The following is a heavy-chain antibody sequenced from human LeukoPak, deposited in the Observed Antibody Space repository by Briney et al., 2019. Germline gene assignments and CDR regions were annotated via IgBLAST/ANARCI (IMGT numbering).Heavy chain of an antibody. D-gene: IGHD6-13*01. CDR1: GYTFTSYA. V-gene: IGHV1-69*04. CDR3: ASPPLAYSSSWYYFDY. J-gene: IGHJ4*02. CDR2: IIPILGIA. Sequence: SVKVSCKASGYTFTSYAISWVRQAPGQGLEWTGRIIPILGIANYAQKFQGRVTITADKSTSTAYMELSSLRSEDTAVYYCASPPLAYSSSWYYFDYWGQGTLVTVSS.